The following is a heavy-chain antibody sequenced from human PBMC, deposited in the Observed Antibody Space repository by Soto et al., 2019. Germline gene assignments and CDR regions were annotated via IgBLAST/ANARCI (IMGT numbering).Heavy chain of an antibody. V-gene: IGHV4-31*03. CDR3: ARSIYVGYYYGMDV. Sequence: QVQLQESGPGLVKPSQTLSLTCTVSGGSISSGGYYWSWIRQHPGKGLEWIGYIYYSGSTYYNPSLMSRVTISVDTSKNQFSLKLSSVTAADTAVYYCARSIYVGYYYGMDVWGQGTTVTVSS. CDR1: GGSISSGGYY. CDR2: IYYSGST. J-gene: IGHJ6*02. D-gene: IGHD3-10*01.